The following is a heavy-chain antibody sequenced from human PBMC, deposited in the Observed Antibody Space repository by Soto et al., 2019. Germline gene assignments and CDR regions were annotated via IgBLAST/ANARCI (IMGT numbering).Heavy chain of an antibody. CDR1: GASINGDLHS. CDR3: ATSASLILPFDT. D-gene: IGHD2-21*01. V-gene: IGHV4-30-2*05. J-gene: IGHJ5*02. Sequence: TSETLSLTCAVSGASINGDLHSWNWIRQSPKKGLEWIGCINNSGTTYYNPSLKTRVSMSLDTSKNQFSLRLLSVTAADTAIYWCATSASLILPFDTWGQGTLVTVSS. CDR2: INNSGTT.